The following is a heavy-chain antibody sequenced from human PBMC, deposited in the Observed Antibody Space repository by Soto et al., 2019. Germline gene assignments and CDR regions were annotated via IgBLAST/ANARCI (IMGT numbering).Heavy chain of an antibody. Sequence: PGGSLRLSCAASGFTFSSSEMNWVSQAPGKGLEWVSYISSSGSTIYYADSVKGRVPISRDNAKNSLYLQMNSLRAEDTAVYYCARDGPEPAAVRDYYGMDVWRQWTTVTAP. CDR1: GFTFSSSE. V-gene: IGHV3-48*03. CDR2: ISSSGSTI. D-gene: IGHD2-2*01. J-gene: IGHJ6*02. CDR3: ARDGPEPAAVRDYYGMDV.